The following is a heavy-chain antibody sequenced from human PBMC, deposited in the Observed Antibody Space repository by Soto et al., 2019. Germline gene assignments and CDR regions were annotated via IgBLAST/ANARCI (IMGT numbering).Heavy chain of an antibody. Sequence: EVQLVESGGGLVQSGGSLRLSCAASGFTFSSYAMHWVRQAPGKGLEYVSAISSNGGSTYYANSVKGRFTISRDNSKNTLYLQMGSLRAEDMAVYYCARQGLATIYYYYMDVWGKGTTVTVSS. J-gene: IGHJ6*03. CDR3: ARQGLATIYYYYMDV. CDR2: ISSNGGST. V-gene: IGHV3-64*01. D-gene: IGHD5-12*01. CDR1: GFTFSSYA.